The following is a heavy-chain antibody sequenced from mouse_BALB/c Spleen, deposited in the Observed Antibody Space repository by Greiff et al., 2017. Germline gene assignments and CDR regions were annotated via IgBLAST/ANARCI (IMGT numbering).Heavy chain of an antibody. Sequence: QVQLKESGPELVKPGASVKISCKASGYTFTSYGINWVKQRPGQGLEWIGYIYPGSGGTAYNQKFKGKATLTADKSSSTVYMQLSSLTSEDSAIYFCASNGNYRYFDVWGAGTTVTVSS. D-gene: IGHD2-1*01. V-gene: IGHV1-77*01. CDR3: ASNGNYRYFDV. CDR2: IYPGSGGT. J-gene: IGHJ1*01. CDR1: GYTFTSYG.